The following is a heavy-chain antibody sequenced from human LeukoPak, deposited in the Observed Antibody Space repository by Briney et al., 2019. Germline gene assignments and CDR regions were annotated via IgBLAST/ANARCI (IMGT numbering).Heavy chain of an antibody. V-gene: IGHV1-18*01. J-gene: IGHJ6*03. CDR3: ARAVASAPTYYYYYMDV. D-gene: IGHD2-21*01. CDR2: ISAYNGNT. CDR1: GYTFTSYG. Sequence: ASVKVSCKASGYTFTSYGISWVRQAPGQGLEWMGWISAYNGNTNYAQKLQGRVTMTTDTSTSTAYMELRSLRSEDTAVYYCARAVASAPTYYYYYMDVWGKGTTVTVSS.